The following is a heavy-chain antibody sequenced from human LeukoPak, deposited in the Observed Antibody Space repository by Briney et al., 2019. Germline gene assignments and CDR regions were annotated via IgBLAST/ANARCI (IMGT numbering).Heavy chain of an antibody. V-gene: IGHV4-59*12. D-gene: IGHD2-2*01. Sequence: SETLSLTCTVSGGSISSYYWSWIRQPPGKGLEWIGYIYYSGSTNYNPSLKSRVTISVDTSKNQFSLKLSSVTAADTAVYYCARGLGIVVVPAAKYAFDIWGQGTMVTVSS. CDR3: ARGLGIVVVPAAKYAFDI. J-gene: IGHJ3*02. CDR2: IYYSGST. CDR1: GGSISSYY.